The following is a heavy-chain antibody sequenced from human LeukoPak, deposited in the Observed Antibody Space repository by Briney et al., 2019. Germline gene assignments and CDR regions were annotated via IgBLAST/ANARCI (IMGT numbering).Heavy chain of an antibody. CDR2: INWNGGST. Sequence: GGSLRLSCAASGFTFDDYGMSWARHAPGKGLEWVSGINWNGGSTGYADSVKGRFTISRDNAKNSLYLQMNSLRAEDTALYYCARRAVAGRYYYYMDVWGKGTTVTVSS. V-gene: IGHV3-20*04. D-gene: IGHD6-19*01. CDR3: ARRAVAGRYYYYMDV. CDR1: GFTFDDYG. J-gene: IGHJ6*03.